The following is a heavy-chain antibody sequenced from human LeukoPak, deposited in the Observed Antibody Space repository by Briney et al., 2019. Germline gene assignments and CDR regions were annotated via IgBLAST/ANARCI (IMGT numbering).Heavy chain of an antibody. D-gene: IGHD2-8*01. V-gene: IGHV1-18*01. CDR1: GYTCSAYG. CDR3: ARQKFGVAYKGMDV. J-gene: IGHJ6*04. CDR2: INPHKGDT. Sequence: ASVKVSCKASGYTCSAYGINWVRLAPGQGLEWMASINPHKGDTVYAQKFQGRVTMTTDTSTSTAYMHLRSLRSDDTAIYYCARQKFGVAYKGMDVGGKGPRVTVS.